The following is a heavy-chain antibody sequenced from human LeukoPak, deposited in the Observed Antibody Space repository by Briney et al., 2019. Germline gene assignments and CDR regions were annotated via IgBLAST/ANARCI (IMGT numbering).Heavy chain of an antibody. D-gene: IGHD3-22*01. CDR3: ARSLTRRGSSGYYD. J-gene: IGHJ4*02. CDR1: GYSISSGYY. V-gene: IGHV4-38-2*02. Sequence: PSETLSLTCTVSGYSISSGYYWGWIRQPPGKGLEWIGSIYHSGSTYYNPSLKSRVTISVDTSKNQFSLKLSSVTAADTAVYYCARSLTRRGSSGYYDWGQGTLVTVSS. CDR2: IYHSGST.